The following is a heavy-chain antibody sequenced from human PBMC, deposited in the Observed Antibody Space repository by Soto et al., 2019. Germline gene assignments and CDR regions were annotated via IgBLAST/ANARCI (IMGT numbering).Heavy chain of an antibody. CDR1: GFTFSSYD. Sequence: PGGSLRLSCAASGFTFSSYDMHWVRQATGKGLEWVSAIGTAGDTYYPGSVKGRFTISRENAKNSLYLQMNSLRAGDTAVYYCARAPRGYGGDLVYGMDVWGQGTTVTVSS. CDR2: IGTAGDT. CDR3: ARAPRGYGGDLVYGMDV. J-gene: IGHJ6*02. D-gene: IGHD2-21*02. V-gene: IGHV3-13*01.